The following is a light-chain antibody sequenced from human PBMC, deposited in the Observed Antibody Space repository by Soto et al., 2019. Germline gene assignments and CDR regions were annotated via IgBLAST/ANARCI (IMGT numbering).Light chain of an antibody. CDR3: GTWDSSLSAYV. J-gene: IGLJ1*01. Sequence: QSGRTQPPSVSAAPGQKVTISCSGSSSNIGNNYVSCYQQLPGTAPKLLIYDNNKRPSGIPDRFSDSKSGTSATLAITGLQTGDEADYYCGTWDSSLSAYVFGTGTKVTVL. V-gene: IGLV1-51*01. CDR2: DNN. CDR1: SSNIGNNY.